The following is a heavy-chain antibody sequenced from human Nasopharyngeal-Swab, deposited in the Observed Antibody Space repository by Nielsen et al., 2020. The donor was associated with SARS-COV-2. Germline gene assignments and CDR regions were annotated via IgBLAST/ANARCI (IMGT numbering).Heavy chain of an antibody. Sequence: GGSLRLSCAASGFTFCSYSMNWVRQAPGKGLEWVSSISSSSSYIYYADSVKGRFTISRDNAKNSLYLQMNSLRAEDTAVYYCARNTGWVAFDIWGQGTMVTVSS. CDR3: ARNTGWVAFDI. CDR2: ISSSSSYI. J-gene: IGHJ3*02. V-gene: IGHV3-21*01. D-gene: IGHD1-26*01. CDR1: GFTFCSYS.